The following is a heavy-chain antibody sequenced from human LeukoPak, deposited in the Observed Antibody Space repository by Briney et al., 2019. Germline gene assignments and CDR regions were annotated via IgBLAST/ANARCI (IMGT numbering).Heavy chain of an antibody. Sequence: PSETLSLTCAVSSGSINSSNWWSWVRQPPGKGLEWIGEIYPSGSTNYNPSLKSRVTISVDTSKNQFSLKLSSVTAADTAVYYCARGGYNYGSIRMFDPGGQGTLVTVSS. V-gene: IGHV4-4*02. CDR3: ARGGYNYGSIRMFDP. D-gene: IGHD5-18*01. CDR2: IYPSGST. J-gene: IGHJ5*02. CDR1: SGSINSSNW.